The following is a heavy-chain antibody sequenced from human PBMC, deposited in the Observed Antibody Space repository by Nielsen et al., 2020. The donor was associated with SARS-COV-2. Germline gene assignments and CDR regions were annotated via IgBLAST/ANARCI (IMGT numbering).Heavy chain of an antibody. CDR1: GGSISSGSYY. D-gene: IGHD2-2*01. CDR2: IYYSGST. V-gene: IGHV4-61*01. J-gene: IGHJ6*02. CDR3: ARSGIVVVPAALLMDV. Sequence: SETLSLTCTVSGGSISSGSYYWSWIRQPPGKGLEWIGYIYYSGSTNYNPSLKSRVTISIDTSKNQFSLKLSSVTAADTAVYYCARSGIVVVPAALLMDVWGQGTTVTVSS.